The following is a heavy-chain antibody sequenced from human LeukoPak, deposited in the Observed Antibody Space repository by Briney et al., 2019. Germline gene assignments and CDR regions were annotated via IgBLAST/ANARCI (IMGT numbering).Heavy chain of an antibody. CDR2: INHSGST. Sequence: SETLSLTCAVYGGSFSGYYWSWIRQPPGKGLEWIGEINHSGSTNYNPSLKSRVTISVDTSKNQFSLKLSSVTAADTAVYYCARNTSSRIDYWGQGALVTVSS. D-gene: IGHD3-16*01. CDR3: ARNTSSRIDY. J-gene: IGHJ4*02. CDR1: GGSFSGYY. V-gene: IGHV4-34*01.